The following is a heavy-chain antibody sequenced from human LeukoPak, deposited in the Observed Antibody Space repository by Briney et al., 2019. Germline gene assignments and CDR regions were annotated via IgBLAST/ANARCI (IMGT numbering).Heavy chain of an antibody. V-gene: IGHV1-69*05. CDR2: IIPSFGTA. CDR1: GGTVSTYA. CDR3: ARALPGYSSSWHFDY. D-gene: IGHD6-13*01. J-gene: IGHJ4*02. Sequence: SVKVSCKASGGTVSTYAISWVRQAPGQGLEWVGRIIPSFGTANSAQKFQGRVTITTDESTSTAYMELSSLRSEDTAVYYCARALPGYSSSWHFDYWGQGTLVTVSS.